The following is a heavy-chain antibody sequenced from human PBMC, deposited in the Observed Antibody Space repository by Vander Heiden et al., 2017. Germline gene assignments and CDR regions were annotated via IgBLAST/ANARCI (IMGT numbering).Heavy chain of an antibody. CDR1: AFTFSNYA. CDR2: ISGSGGNT. CDR3: AKSMAARLGGDFDY. Sequence: EVQMLESGGGLLQPGGSLRLSCAASAFTFSNYAMSWVRQAPGKGLELVSSISGSGGNTYYADSVKGRFTISRDNSKNTLYLQMNSLRAEDTAVYYCAKSMAARLGGDFDYWGQGTLVTVSS. D-gene: IGHD6-6*01. J-gene: IGHJ4*02. V-gene: IGHV3-23*01.